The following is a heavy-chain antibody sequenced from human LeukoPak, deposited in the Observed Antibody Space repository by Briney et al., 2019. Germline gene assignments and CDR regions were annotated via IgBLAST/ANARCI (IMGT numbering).Heavy chain of an antibody. J-gene: IGHJ4*02. CDR1: GFTFSSYS. D-gene: IGHD3/OR15-3a*01. CDR2: ISYHGSNK. V-gene: IGHV3-30*04. CDR3: ARSPERLGQGYLDS. Sequence: PGGSLRLSCAASGFTFSSYSMHWVRQAPGNGLEWLTLISYHGSNKDYTDSVKGRFTISRDNSKNTVFLQMNSLRTEDTAIYFCARSPERLGQGYLDSWGQGTLVTVSS.